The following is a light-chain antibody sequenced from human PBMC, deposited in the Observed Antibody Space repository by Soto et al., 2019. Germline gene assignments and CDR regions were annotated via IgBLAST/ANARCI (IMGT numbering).Light chain of an antibody. J-gene: IGKJ1*01. V-gene: IGKV3-15*01. Sequence: EIVMTQSPATLSVSPGERATLSCRASQSVSGTLAWYQQKPGQPPRLLFYGASTRATGIPARFSGSGSGTEFTLTISSLQSEDVAVYYCHQHSSWPPTWTFGQGP. CDR3: HQHSSWPPTWT. CDR2: GAS. CDR1: QSVSGT.